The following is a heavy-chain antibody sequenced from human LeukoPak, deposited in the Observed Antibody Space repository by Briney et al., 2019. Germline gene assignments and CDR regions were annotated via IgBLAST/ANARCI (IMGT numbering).Heavy chain of an antibody. D-gene: IGHD4-17*01. J-gene: IGHJ3*02. CDR1: GYTFTGYY. Sequence: ASAKVSCKASGYTFTGYYMHWVRQAPGQGLEWMGWINPNSGGTNYAQKFQGRVTMTRDTSISTAYMELSRLRSDDTAVYYCARGSDYEDAFDIWGQGTMVTVSS. V-gene: IGHV1-2*02. CDR2: INPNSGGT. CDR3: ARGSDYEDAFDI.